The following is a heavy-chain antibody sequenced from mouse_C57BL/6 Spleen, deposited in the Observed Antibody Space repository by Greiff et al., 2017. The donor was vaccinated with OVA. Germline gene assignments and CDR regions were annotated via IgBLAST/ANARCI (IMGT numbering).Heavy chain of an antibody. CDR2: ISYDGSN. Sequence: EVKLMESGPGLVKPSQSLSLTCSVTGYSITRGYYWNWIRQFPGNKLEWMGYISYDGSNNYNPSLKHRISITRATSKNQFFLKLNAVTTEDTATYYCARETGVATGADVWGTGTTVTVSS. CDR1: GYSITRGYY. V-gene: IGHV3-6*01. J-gene: IGHJ1*03. D-gene: IGHD1-1*01. CDR3: ARETGVATGADV.